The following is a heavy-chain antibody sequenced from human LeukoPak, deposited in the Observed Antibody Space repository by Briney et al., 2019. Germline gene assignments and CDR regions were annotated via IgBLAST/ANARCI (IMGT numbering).Heavy chain of an antibody. Sequence: PGGSLRLSCAASGFTFSSYAMNWVRLAPGKGLEWVSACGTSGDTYYADSVRERFTISRDNAKNTVYLQMSGVRAEDTAVYYCAQKTPGIYPFDYWGQGALVTVSS. D-gene: IGHD6-13*01. J-gene: IGHJ4*02. CDR2: CGTSGDT. V-gene: IGHV3-23*01. CDR1: GFTFSSYA. CDR3: AQKTPGIYPFDY.